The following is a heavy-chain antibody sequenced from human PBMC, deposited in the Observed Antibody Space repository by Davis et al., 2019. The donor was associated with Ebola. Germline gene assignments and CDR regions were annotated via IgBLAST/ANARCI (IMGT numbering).Heavy chain of an antibody. CDR3: ATDYGFYYYYGMDV. J-gene: IGHJ6*04. Sequence: GGSLRLSCAASGFTFSSYSMNWVRQAPGKGLEWVSYISSSSSTKYYADSVKGRFTISRDNAKNSLYLQMNSLRDEDTAVYYCATDYGFYYYYGMDVWGKGTTVTVSS. CDR1: GFTFSSYS. D-gene: IGHD4-17*01. V-gene: IGHV3-48*02. CDR2: ISSSSSTK.